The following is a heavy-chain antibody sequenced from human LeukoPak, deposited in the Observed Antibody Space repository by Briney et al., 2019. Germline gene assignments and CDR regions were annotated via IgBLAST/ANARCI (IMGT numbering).Heavy chain of an antibody. D-gene: IGHD6-19*01. Sequence: SETLSLTCSVPGDSVGSNYWSWVRQPPGKGLEWIGYISYSGDTKYNPSLKSRLSMSVDTSKNKCSLMLTSVTAADTAVYYCARGSGWYPHWGQGTLVTVSS. J-gene: IGHJ1*01. V-gene: IGHV4-59*02. CDR1: GDSVGSNY. CDR3: ARGSGWYPH. CDR2: ISYSGDT.